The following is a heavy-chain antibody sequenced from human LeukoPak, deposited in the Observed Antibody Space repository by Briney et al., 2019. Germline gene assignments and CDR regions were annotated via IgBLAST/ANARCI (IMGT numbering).Heavy chain of an antibody. D-gene: IGHD4-17*01. CDR3: AKFTVTTGSDAFDI. CDR1: GFTFTNAW. J-gene: IGHJ3*02. CDR2: ISGSGGST. V-gene: IGHV3-23*01. Sequence: GGSLRLSCVDSGFTFTNAWMSWVRQAPGKGLEWVSAISGSGGSTYYADSVKGRFTISRDNSKNTLYLQMNSLRAEDTAVYYCAKFTVTTGSDAFDIWGQGTMVTVSS.